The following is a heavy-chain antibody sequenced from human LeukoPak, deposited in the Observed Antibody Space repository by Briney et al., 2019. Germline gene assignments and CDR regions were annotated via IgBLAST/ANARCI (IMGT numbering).Heavy chain of an antibody. CDR1: GFTFSSYE. Sequence: GGSLRLSXAASGFTFSSYEMNWVRQAPGKGLEWVSYMSSSGSTIYYADSVKGGFTISRENGKKSMYLQMNRLRAEDTAVYYFGHRWARGGGKHYFDYWGQGTLVTVSS. J-gene: IGHJ4*02. V-gene: IGHV3-48*03. CDR3: GHRWARGGGKHYFDY. D-gene: IGHD3-16*01. CDR2: MSSSGSTI.